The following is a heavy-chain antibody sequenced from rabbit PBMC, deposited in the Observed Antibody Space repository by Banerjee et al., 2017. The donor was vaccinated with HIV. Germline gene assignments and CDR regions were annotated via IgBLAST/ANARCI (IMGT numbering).Heavy chain of an antibody. V-gene: IGHV1S45*01. CDR2: INAGSADST. J-gene: IGHJ4*01. CDR1: GFDFSGSYW. D-gene: IGHD2-1*01. CDR3: ARGWITMTMNL. Sequence: QEQLEESGGDLVKPEGSLTLTCTASGFDFSGSYWICWVRQAPGKGLEWIACINAGSADSTCYASWATGRFTISKTSSTTVTLQMTSLTAADTAAYFCARGWITMTMNLWGPGTLVTVS.